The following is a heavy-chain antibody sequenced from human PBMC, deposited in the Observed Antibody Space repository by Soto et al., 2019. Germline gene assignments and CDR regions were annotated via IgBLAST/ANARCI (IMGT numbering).Heavy chain of an antibody. CDR2: IYYSGST. V-gene: IGHV4-31*03. Sequence: SETLSLTCTVSGGPIGSVGYYWSWIRQHPGKGLEWIGYIYYSGSTYYNPSLKSRITISVDTSKNQFSLKLSSVTAADTAVYYCARDRTDYYDPSYFDYWGQGTLVTVSS. CDR3: ARDRTDYYDPSYFDY. CDR1: GGPIGSVGYY. J-gene: IGHJ4*02. D-gene: IGHD3-22*01.